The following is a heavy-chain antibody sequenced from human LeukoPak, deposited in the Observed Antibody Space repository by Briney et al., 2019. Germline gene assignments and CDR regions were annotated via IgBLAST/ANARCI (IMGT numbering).Heavy chain of an antibody. CDR2: ISSSSSYI. Sequence: GGSLRLSCAASGFTFSNYNMNWVRPAPGKGLEWVSSISSSSSYIYYADSVKGRFTISRDNTKNSLYLQMNRLKAEDTAVYYCARDSPYGTAGYWGQGTLVTVSS. CDR1: GFTFSNYN. CDR3: ARDSPYGTAGY. D-gene: IGHD2-8*02. J-gene: IGHJ4*02. V-gene: IGHV3-21*01.